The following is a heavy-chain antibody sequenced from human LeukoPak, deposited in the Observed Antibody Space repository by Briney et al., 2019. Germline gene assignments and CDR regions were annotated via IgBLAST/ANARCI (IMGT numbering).Heavy chain of an antibody. V-gene: IGHV4-59*01. CDR2: IYYSGST. CDR1: GGSISSYY. Sequence: SETLSLTCTVSGGSISSYYWSWIRQPPGKGLEWIGYIYYSGSTNYNPSLKSRVTISVDTSENQFSLKLSSVTAADTAVYYCASGYCSGGSCYPYYFDYWGQGTLVTVSS. J-gene: IGHJ4*02. D-gene: IGHD2-15*01. CDR3: ASGYCSGGSCYPYYFDY.